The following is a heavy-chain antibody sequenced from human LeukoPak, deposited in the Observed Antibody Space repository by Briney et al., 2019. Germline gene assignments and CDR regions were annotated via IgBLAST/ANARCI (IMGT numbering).Heavy chain of an antibody. CDR3: ARAYGDYTFDY. CDR1: GGSISSYY. CDR2: IYYSGST. J-gene: IGHJ4*02. Sequence: SETLSLTCTVSGGSISSYYWSWIRQPPGKGLEWIGYIYYSGSTNYNPSLKSRVTISVDTSKNQFSLKLSSVTAADTAVYYCARAYGDYTFDYWGQGNLVTVSS. D-gene: IGHD4-17*01. V-gene: IGHV4-59*01.